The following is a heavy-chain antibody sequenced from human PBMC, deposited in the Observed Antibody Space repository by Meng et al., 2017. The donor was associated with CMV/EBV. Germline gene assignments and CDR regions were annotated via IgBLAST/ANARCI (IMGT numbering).Heavy chain of an antibody. D-gene: IGHD6-13*01. CDR2: VYYSGTT. CDR3: ARDSYSSSWYYFDS. CDR1: GGSISSYY. V-gene: IGHV4-59*01. Sequence: GSLRLSCTVSGGSISSYYWSWIRQSPEKGPEWIGYVYYSGTTNYNPSLKSRVTISVDTSKNQFSLKLSSVTAADTAVYYCARDSYSSSWYYFDSWGQGMQVTVSS. J-gene: IGHJ4*02.